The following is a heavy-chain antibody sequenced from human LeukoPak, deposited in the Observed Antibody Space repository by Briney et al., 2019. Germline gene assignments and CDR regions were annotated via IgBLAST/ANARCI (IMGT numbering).Heavy chain of an antibody. J-gene: IGHJ4*02. CDR3: ATHYCSSTSCYPGEDY. CDR1: GGSISSYY. Sequence: PSETLSLTCTVSGGSISSYYWSWIRQPAGKGLEWIGRIYTSGSTNYNPSLKSRVTISVDTSKNQFSLKLSSVTAADTAVYYCATHYCSSTSCYPGEDYWGQGTLVTVSS. CDR2: IYTSGST. V-gene: IGHV4-4*07. D-gene: IGHD2-2*01.